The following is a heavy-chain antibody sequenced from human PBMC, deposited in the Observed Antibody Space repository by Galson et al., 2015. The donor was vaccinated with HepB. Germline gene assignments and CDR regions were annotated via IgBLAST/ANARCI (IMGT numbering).Heavy chain of an antibody. J-gene: IGHJ4*02. CDR1: GYNFANYG. Sequence: SVKVSCKASGYNFANYGISWVRQAPGQGLEWMGWIRAYNGKTNYVQKLQGRVTMTTDTSTSTAYMELRTLTSDDTAVYYCARVTVVAPEGTDFDHWGPGTLVTVSS. CDR2: IRAYNGKT. V-gene: IGHV1-18*01. D-gene: IGHD5-12*01. CDR3: ARVTVVAPEGTDFDH.